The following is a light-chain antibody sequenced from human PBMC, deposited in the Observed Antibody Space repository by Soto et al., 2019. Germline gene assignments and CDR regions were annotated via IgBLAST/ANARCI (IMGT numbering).Light chain of an antibody. CDR2: EVV. CDR1: KNDIGVYDF. Sequence: QSVLTQPPSASGSPGESLIISCTRTKNDIGVYDFVSWYQHHPGKAPRLIIYEVVQRPSGVPDRFSGSKSGNTASLTVSGLQAADEADYFCRSYAGSNTYVFGSGTKLTVL. J-gene: IGLJ1*01. CDR3: RSYAGSNTYV. V-gene: IGLV2-8*01.